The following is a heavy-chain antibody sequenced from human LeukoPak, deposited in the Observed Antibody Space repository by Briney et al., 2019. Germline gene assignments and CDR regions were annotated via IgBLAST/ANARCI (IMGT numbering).Heavy chain of an antibody. D-gene: IGHD6-13*01. CDR1: GFTFSSYW. Sequence: GALRLSCAASGFTFSSYWMSWVRQAPGKGLEWVSYITLSRSTIYYADSVKGRFTISRDNAKNSLYLQMNSLRDEDTALYYCARSAGGAAAGDLDYWGQGTLVTVSS. V-gene: IGHV3-48*02. J-gene: IGHJ4*02. CDR3: ARSAGGAAAGDLDY. CDR2: ITLSRSTI.